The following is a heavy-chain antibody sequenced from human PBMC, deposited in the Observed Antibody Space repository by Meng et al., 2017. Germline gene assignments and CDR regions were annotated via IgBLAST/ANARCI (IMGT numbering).Heavy chain of an antibody. CDR2: ISSSGSTI. Sequence: GESLKISCVASGFSFTSYHMNWVRQAPGKGLEWVSYISSSGSTIYYADSVKGRFTISRDNAKNSLYLQMNSLRAEDTAVYYCARGGYFIYFDYWGQGTLVTVSS. CDR1: GFSFTSYH. D-gene: IGHD2/OR15-2a*01. CDR3: ARGGYFIYFDY. V-gene: IGHV3-48*03. J-gene: IGHJ4*02.